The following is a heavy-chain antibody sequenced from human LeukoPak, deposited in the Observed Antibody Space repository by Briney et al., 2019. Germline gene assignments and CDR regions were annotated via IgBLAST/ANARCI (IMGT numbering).Heavy chain of an antibody. D-gene: IGHD3-22*01. Sequence: SETLSLTCAVYGGSFGGYYWSWIRQPPGKGLEWIGEINHSGSTNYNPSLKSRVTISVDTSKNQFSLKLSSVTAADTAVYYCARGGDYYDSSGYDGGYYFDYWGQGTLVTVSS. CDR2: INHSGST. J-gene: IGHJ4*02. CDR1: GGSFGGYY. V-gene: IGHV4-34*01. CDR3: ARGGDYYDSSGYDGGYYFDY.